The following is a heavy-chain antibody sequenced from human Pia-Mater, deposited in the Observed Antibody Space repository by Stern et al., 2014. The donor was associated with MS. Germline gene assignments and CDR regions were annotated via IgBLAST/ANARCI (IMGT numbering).Heavy chain of an antibody. D-gene: IGHD6-19*01. Sequence: VQLVESGGGLAQPGRSLRLSCAASGFTLDDYAMHWVRQAPGKGLECVSGLMWDSGSIGYADSVKGRFAISRDNAKNSLYLQMNSLRAEDTALYYCAKPLHSGYSSGWYDYWGQGTLVTVSS. V-gene: IGHV3-9*01. J-gene: IGHJ4*02. CDR3: AKPLHSGYSSGWYDY. CDR1: GFTLDDYA. CDR2: LMWDSGSI.